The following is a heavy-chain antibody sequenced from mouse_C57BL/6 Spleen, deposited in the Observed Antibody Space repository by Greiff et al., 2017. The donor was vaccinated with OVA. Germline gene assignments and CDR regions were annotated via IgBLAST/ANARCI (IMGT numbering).Heavy chain of an antibody. CDR1: GFTFSDYG. D-gene: IGHD2-4*01. CDR2: ISSGSSTI. Sequence: EVKLVESGGGLVKPGGSLKLSCAASGFTFSDYGMHWVRQAPEKGLEWVAYISSGSSTIYYADTVKGRFTISRDNAKNTLFLQMTSLRSEDTAMYYCARWYDYGDWYFDVWGTGTTVTVSS. CDR3: ARWYDYGDWYFDV. V-gene: IGHV5-17*01. J-gene: IGHJ1*03.